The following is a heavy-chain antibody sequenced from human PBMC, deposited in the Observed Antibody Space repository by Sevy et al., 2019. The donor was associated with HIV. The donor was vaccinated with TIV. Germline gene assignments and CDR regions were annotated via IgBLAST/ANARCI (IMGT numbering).Heavy chain of an antibody. J-gene: IGHJ3*02. CDR2: IYNSGST. Sequence: TLSLTCTVSGGSINSGGYSWSWIRQHPGKGLEWIGYIYNSGSTYYNPSLKSRVTISMDTSENQFHLTLTSVTAADTAIYYCATHQSTSWSLQYAFDIWGRGTMVTVSS. CDR3: ATHQSTSWSLQYAFDI. D-gene: IGHD6-13*01. V-gene: IGHV4-31*03. CDR1: GGSINSGGYS.